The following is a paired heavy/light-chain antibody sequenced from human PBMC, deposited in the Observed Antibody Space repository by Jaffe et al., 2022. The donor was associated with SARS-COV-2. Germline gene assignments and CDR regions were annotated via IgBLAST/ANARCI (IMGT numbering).Light chain of an antibody. J-gene: IGLJ3*02. CDR2: YDD. V-gene: IGLV1-36*01. CDR3: AAWDDSLNGQV. Sequence: QSVLTQPPSVSEAPRQRVTISCSGSSSNIGNNAVNWYQQLPGKAPKLLIYYDDLLPSGVSDRFSGSKSGTSASLAISGLQSEDEADYYCAAWDDSLNGQVFGGGTKLTVL. CDR1: SSNIGNNA.
Heavy chain of an antibody. V-gene: IGHV3-9*01. D-gene: IGHD3-22*01. CDR1: GFTFDDYA. J-gene: IGHJ4*02. CDR3: AKDTKANYYDSRAGFDY. Sequence: EVQLVESGGGLVQPGRSLRLSCAASGFTFDDYAMHWVRQAPGKGLEWVSGISWNSGSIGYADSVKGRFTISRDNAKNSLYLQMNSLRAEDTALYYCAKDTKANYYDSRAGFDYWGQGTLVTVSS. CDR2: ISWNSGSI.